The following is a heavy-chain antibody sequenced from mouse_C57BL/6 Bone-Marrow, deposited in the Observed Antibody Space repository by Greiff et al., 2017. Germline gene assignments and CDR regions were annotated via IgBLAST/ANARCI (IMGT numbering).Heavy chain of an antibody. D-gene: IGHD1-1*01. CDR1: GYTFTDYN. CDR3: ARNGSSYVWFAY. Sequence: VQLQQSGPELVKPGASVKMSCKASGYTFTDYNMHWVKQSHGKSLEWIGYINPNNGGTSYNQKFKGKDTLTVNKSSSTAYMELRSLTSEDSAVYYCARNGSSYVWFAYWGQGTLVTVSA. V-gene: IGHV1-22*01. CDR2: INPNNGGT. J-gene: IGHJ3*01.